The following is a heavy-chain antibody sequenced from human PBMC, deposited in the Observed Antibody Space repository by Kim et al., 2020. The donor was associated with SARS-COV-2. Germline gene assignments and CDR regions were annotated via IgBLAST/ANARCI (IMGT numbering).Heavy chain of an antibody. Sequence: GGSLRLSCAASGFTFDDYAMHWVRQAPGKGLEWVSGISWNSGSIGYADSVKGRFTISRDNAKNSLYLQMNSLRAEDTALYYCAKCRGGGAPYDILTGYYTWGSDAFDIWGQGTMVTVSS. V-gene: IGHV3-9*01. CDR3: AKCRGGGAPYDILTGYYTWGSDAFDI. CDR1: GFTFDDYA. J-gene: IGHJ3*02. CDR2: ISWNSGSI. D-gene: IGHD3-9*01.